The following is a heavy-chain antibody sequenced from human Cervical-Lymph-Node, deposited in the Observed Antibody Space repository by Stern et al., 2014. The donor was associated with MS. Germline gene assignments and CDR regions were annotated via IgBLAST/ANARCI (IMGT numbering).Heavy chain of an antibody. CDR2: FYNSGNT. CDR3: ARDNSGSWLDS. Sequence: VQLVESGPGLVKPSETLSLTCTVSGASVTSGSYYWSWIRQPPGKGLEWIGYFYNSGNTNSNPSLKSRVTISIDTSKNQFSLKLTSVTAADTAVYYCARDNSGSWLDSWGQGTLVTVSS. CDR1: GASVTSGSYY. J-gene: IGHJ4*02. V-gene: IGHV4-61*01. D-gene: IGHD6-13*01.